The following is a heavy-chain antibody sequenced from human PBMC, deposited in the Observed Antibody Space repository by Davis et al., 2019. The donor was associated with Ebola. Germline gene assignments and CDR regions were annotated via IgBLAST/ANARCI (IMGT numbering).Heavy chain of an antibody. CDR2: INPSGST. J-gene: IGHJ6*02. Sequence: SETLSLTCAVYVGSFRGYYWSWIRQPPGKGLEWIGEINPSGSTNYNPSLKSRVTISVDTSKNQVSLRLSSVTAADTAVYYCARGLALVRGAHYGLDVWGQGTTVTVSS. CDR1: VGSFRGYY. CDR3: ARGLALVRGAHYGLDV. V-gene: IGHV4-34*01. D-gene: IGHD3-10*01.